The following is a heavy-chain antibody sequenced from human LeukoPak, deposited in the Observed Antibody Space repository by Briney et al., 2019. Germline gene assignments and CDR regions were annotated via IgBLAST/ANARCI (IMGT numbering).Heavy chain of an antibody. CDR3: AKDIGSYYDY. V-gene: IGHV3-74*01. CDR1: GFTFSSYW. J-gene: IGHJ4*02. CDR2: VNSDGSTT. Sequence: GGSLRLSCAASGFTFSSYWMHWVCQAPGKGLVWVSRVNSDGSTTSYADSVKGRFTISRDNAKNTLYLQMNSLRAEDTAVYYCAKDIGSYYDYWGQGILVTVSS. D-gene: IGHD3-10*01.